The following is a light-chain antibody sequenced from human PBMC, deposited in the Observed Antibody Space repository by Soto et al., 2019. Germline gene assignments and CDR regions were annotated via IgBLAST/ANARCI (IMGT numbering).Light chain of an antibody. V-gene: IGLV1-44*01. CDR3: GAWDDSLKAAV. Sequence: QSVLTQPPSASGTPGQTITISCSGSTSNVGDNALNWYQQLPGTAPKLVIYNSNQRPSGVPDRFSGSKSCTSGSLAISGLQSEDEAGYYWGAWDDSLKAAVFGGGTKVTVL. J-gene: IGLJ3*02. CDR2: NSN. CDR1: TSNVGDNA.